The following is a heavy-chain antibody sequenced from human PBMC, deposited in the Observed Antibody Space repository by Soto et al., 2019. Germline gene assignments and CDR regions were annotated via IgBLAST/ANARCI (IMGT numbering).Heavy chain of an antibody. CDR1: GGSISSSNW. CDR2: IFHNGNT. CDR3: ASRTYAMDV. J-gene: IGHJ6*02. Sequence: QVQLQESGPGLVKPSGTLSLTCAVSGGSISSSNWWSWVRQPPGKGLEWIGEIFHNGNTYSNPSLTDRVTMSGGKPKNQFSLNLNSVTAADTAVYYCASRTYAMDVWGQGTTVTVSS. V-gene: IGHV4-4*02.